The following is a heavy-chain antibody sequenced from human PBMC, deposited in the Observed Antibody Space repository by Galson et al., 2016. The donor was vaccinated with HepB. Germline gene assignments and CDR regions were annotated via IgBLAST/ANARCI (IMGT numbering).Heavy chain of an antibody. J-gene: IGHJ4*02. CDR3: AREFIMATSKENNY. D-gene: IGHD5-12*01. V-gene: IGHV4-61*01. CDR2: IYYTGST. CDR1: GGSVSSGSYY. Sequence: ETLSLTCTVSGGSVSSGSYYWSWIRQPPGKGLECIGYIYYTGSTNYNPSLKSRVTISVDTSKNQFSLKLSSVNAADTAVYYCAREFIMATSKENNYWGRGTLVTVSS.